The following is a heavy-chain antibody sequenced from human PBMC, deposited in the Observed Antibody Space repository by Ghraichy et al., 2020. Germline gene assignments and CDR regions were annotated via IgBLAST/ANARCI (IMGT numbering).Heavy chain of an antibody. CDR3: AKGRISGTTQCELYS. V-gene: IGHV3-43D*04. Sequence: GGSLRLSCAASGFTFDDYAMHWVRQAPGKGLEWVSLISWDGGSTYYADSVKGRFTISRDNSKNSLYLQMNSLRAEDTALYYCAKGRISGTTQCELYSWGQGTMVTVSS. CDR1: GFTFDDYA. D-gene: IGHD1-7*01. J-gene: IGHJ3*01. CDR2: ISWDGGST.